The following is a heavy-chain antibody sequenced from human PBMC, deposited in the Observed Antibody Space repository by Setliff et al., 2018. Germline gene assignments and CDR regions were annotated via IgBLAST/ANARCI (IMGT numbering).Heavy chain of an antibody. V-gene: IGHV1-46*01. D-gene: IGHD2-15*01. CDR2: INPNDGYT. J-gene: IGHJ4*02. Sequence: VGSVKVSCKASGHSLTSNHFHWGRQAPGKGLEWMGTINPNDGYTIYAPAFQGRVAMTTDTSTGTAYMELSGLTSADTAIYYCIVNMVRPVTGLDSWGPGTLVTVSS. CDR3: IVNMVRPVTGLDS. CDR1: GHSLTSNH.